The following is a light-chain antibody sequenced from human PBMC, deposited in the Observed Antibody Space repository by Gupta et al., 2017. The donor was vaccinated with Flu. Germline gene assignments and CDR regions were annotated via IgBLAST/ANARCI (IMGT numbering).Light chain of an antibody. V-gene: IGLV1-47*02. CDR3: GAWDDSLSVVV. J-gene: IGLJ2*01. CDR2: SMN. CDR1: NYNSGIKY. Sequence: RATIACSAGNYNSGIKYVYWYQKHPGEAPKLFIYSMNQRPSGVADRFSGSKSGNTASLTICGLRSEDEADYYWGAWDDSLSVVVFGGGTKVTVL.